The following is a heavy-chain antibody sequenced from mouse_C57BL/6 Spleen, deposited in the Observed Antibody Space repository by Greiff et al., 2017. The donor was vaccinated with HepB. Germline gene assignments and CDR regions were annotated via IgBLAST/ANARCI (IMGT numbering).Heavy chain of an antibody. CDR1: GYSITSGYY. Sequence: VQLQQSGPGLVKPSQSLSLTCSVTGYSITSGYYWNWIRQFPGNKLEWMGYISYDGSNNYNPSPKNRISITRDTSKYQFFLKLNSVTTEDTATYYCARKGIYYDYDGRFAYWGQGTLVTVSA. CDR3: ARKGIYYDYDGRFAY. V-gene: IGHV3-6*01. J-gene: IGHJ3*01. D-gene: IGHD2-4*01. CDR2: ISYDGSN.